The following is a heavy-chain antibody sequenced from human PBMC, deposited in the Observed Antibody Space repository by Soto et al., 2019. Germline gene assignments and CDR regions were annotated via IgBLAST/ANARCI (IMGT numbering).Heavy chain of an antibody. V-gene: IGHV4-34*01. CDR2: INHSGST. Sequence: SETLSLTCAVYGGSFSGYYWSWIRQPPGKGLEWIGEINHSGSTNYNPSLKSRVTISVDTSKNQFSLKLSSVTAADTAVYYCARGQDFYWFDPWGQGTLVTVSS. J-gene: IGHJ5*02. CDR3: ARGQDFYWFDP. CDR1: GGSFSGYY.